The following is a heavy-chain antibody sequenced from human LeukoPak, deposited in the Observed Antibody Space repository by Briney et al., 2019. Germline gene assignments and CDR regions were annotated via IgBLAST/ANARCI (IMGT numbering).Heavy chain of an antibody. V-gene: IGHV3-13*01. J-gene: IGHJ3*01. CDR3: VRGDRPLHVFDL. Sequence: PGGSLRLSCAASGFTFSSYDMHWVRQPTGGGLEWVSSITATGAIYYADSVKGRFTLSGDSAKDSLYLQMNSLRAGDTAVYYCVRGDRPLHVFDLWGQGTMVTVSS. D-gene: IGHD2-21*01. CDR2: ITATGAI. CDR1: GFTFSSYD.